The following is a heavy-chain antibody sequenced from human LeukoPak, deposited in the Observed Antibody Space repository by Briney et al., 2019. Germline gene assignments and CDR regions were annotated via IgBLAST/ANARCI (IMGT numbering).Heavy chain of an antibody. V-gene: IGHV4-59*08. J-gene: IGHJ5*02. D-gene: IGHD4-17*01. CDR2: IYYTGST. Sequence: SETLSLTCTVSGGPISSYQWSWIRQPPGKGLEWIGYIYYTGSTNYHPSLKSRITISLDTSKNQFSLKLSSVTAADAAVYYCARRTTVTPNWFDPWGQGTLVTVSS. CDR3: ARRTTVTPNWFDP. CDR1: GGPISSYQ.